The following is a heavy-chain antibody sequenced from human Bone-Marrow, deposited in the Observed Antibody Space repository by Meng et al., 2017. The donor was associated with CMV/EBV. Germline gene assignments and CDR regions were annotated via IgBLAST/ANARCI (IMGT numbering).Heavy chain of an antibody. Sequence: SVKVSCKASGGTFSSYAISWVRQAPGQGLEWMGGIIPILGIANYAQKFQGRVTITADKSTSTDYMEVRNLRSEDTAGYYCAQQAGYGGNPCSVWGQGTLVTVSS. CDR1: GGTFSSYA. V-gene: IGHV1-69*10. CDR2: IIPILGIA. CDR3: AQQAGYGGNPCSV. J-gene: IGHJ4*02. D-gene: IGHD4-23*01.